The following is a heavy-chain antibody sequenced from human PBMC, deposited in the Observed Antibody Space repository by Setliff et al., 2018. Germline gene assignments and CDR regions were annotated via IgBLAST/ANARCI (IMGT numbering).Heavy chain of an antibody. J-gene: IGHJ6*02. CDR3: ARDGGMGMVKGYYYGLDA. CDR1: GFTFSSHT. D-gene: IGHD5-18*01. V-gene: IGHV3-48*03. CDR2: FSSSGSI. Sequence: RLSCAASGFTFSSHTMNWVRQGPGEGLEWVAYFSSSGSISYANSVKGRFTISRDNAKNSLYLQMNSLRVEDTAVYYCARDGGMGMVKGYYYGLDAWGPGTSVTVSS.